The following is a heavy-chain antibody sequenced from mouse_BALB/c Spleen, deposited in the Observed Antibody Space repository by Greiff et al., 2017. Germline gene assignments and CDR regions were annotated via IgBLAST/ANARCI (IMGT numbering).Heavy chain of an antibody. Sequence: VQLQQSGPELVKPGASVKMSCKASGYTFTSYYIHWVKQRPGQGLEWIGWIYPGNVNTKYNEKFKGKATLTADKSSSTAYMQLSSLTSEDSAVYFCARSVIDGFFAYWGQGTLVTVSA. CDR1: GYTFTSYY. CDR3: ARSVIDGFFAY. CDR2: IYPGNVNT. J-gene: IGHJ3*01. V-gene: IGHV1S56*01. D-gene: IGHD2-3*01.